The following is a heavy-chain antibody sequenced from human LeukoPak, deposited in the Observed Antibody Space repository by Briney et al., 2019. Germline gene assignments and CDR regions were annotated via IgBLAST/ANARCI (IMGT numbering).Heavy chain of an antibody. V-gene: IGHV3-74*01. J-gene: IGHJ4*02. CDR1: GFSFSSYW. CDR3: ERVGGRSSIGGDH. Sequence: GALRLSFAASGFSFSSYWMHWVRQAPGTGLVWVSLSKCDGSTTNHPDFVKGRFTISRDNAKNTLYLQMKSRRAEDTAVYDRERVGGRSSIGGDHWGQGTLVTVSS. D-gene: IGHD1-26*01. CDR2: SKCDGSTT.